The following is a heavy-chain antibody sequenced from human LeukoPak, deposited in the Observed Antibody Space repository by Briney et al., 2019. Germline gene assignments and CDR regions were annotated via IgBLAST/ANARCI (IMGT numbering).Heavy chain of an antibody. V-gene: IGHV3-7*04. D-gene: IGHD2-21*01. Sequence: HPGGSLRLSCAASGFTFNNFWMTWLRQAPGKGLEWVANIKHDGSEEYYVDSVKGRFTISRDNAKNSLYLQMNSLRVEDTAVYYCARGPVRTYSSSWFDPWGQGTLVTVSS. CDR1: GFTFNNFW. CDR2: IKHDGSEE. CDR3: ARGPVRTYSSSWFDP. J-gene: IGHJ5*02.